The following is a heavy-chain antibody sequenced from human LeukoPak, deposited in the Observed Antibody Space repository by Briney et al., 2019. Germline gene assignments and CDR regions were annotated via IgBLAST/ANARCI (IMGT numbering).Heavy chain of an antibody. CDR3: ARLGWGSQNWCDA. J-gene: IGHJ5*02. CDR1: GVSISSFD. V-gene: IGHV4-59*08. Sequence: PSGSLSLTCTVSGVSISSFDWSWVRQGPGKGLEWIGCISYSGDTIYTASVNGRVTISDERSRNKLTLKMSYVTVADTAVYYCARLGWGSQNWCDAWGQGTLVTVSS. D-gene: IGHD3-10*01. CDR2: ISYSGDT.